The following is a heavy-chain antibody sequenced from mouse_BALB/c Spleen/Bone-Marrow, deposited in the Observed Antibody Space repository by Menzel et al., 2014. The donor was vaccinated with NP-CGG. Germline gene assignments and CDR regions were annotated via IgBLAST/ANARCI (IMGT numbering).Heavy chain of an antibody. V-gene: IGHV14-3*02. D-gene: IGHD1-1*01. CDR3: ASYYYGSSRFAY. CDR1: GFNIKDTY. CDR2: IDPANGNT. J-gene: IGHJ3*01. Sequence: VQLKHSGAELVKPGASVKLSCTASGFNIKDTYMHWVKQRPEQGLEWIGGIDPANGNTKYDPKFQGKATITADTSSNTAYLQLSSLTSEDTAVYYCASYYYGSSRFAYWGQGTLVTVSA.